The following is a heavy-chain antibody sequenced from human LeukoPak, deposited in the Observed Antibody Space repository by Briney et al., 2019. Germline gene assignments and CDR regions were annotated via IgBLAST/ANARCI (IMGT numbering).Heavy chain of an antibody. Sequence: PSETLSLTRTVSGGSISSYYWSWIRQPPGKGLEWIGYIYYSGSTNYNPSLKSRVTISVDTSKNQFSLKLSSVTAADTAVYYCARDYYGGNSSPYYFDYWGQGTLVTVSS. J-gene: IGHJ4*02. CDR3: ARDYYGGNSSPYYFDY. CDR2: IYYSGST. V-gene: IGHV4-59*01. CDR1: GGSISSYY. D-gene: IGHD4-23*01.